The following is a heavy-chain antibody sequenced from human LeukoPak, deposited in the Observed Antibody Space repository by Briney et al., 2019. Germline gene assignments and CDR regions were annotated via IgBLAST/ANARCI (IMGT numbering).Heavy chain of an antibody. D-gene: IGHD6-13*01. CDR1: GYTFTSYG. Sequence: ASVKVSCKASGYTFTSYGISWVRQAPGQGREWMGWISAYNGNTNYAQKLQGRVAMTTDTSTSTAYMELRSLRSDDTAVYYCARVGSSSWHSNWFDPWGQGTLVTVSS. CDR3: ARVGSSSWHSNWFDP. CDR2: ISAYNGNT. J-gene: IGHJ5*02. V-gene: IGHV1-18*01.